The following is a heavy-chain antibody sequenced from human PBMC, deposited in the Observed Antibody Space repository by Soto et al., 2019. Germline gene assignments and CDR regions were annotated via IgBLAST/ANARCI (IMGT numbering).Heavy chain of an antibody. J-gene: IGHJ1*01. D-gene: IGHD6-13*01. CDR3: AKAKDSSSWYPVYFQH. CDR1: GFTFSSYA. Sequence: EVQLLESGGGLLQPGVSLRLSCAASGFTFSSYAMSWVRQAPGKGLEWVSAIIGSGGSTYYADSVKGRFTISRDNSKNTLYLQMNSLRAEDTAVYYCAKAKDSSSWYPVYFQHWGQGTLVTVST. CDR2: IIGSGGST. V-gene: IGHV3-23*01.